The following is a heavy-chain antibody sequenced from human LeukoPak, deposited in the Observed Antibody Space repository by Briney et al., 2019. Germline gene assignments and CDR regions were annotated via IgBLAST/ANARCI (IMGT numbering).Heavy chain of an antibody. CDR3: ARDKFGGTDY. Sequence: GGSLRLSCAASGFTFSSYSMNWVRQAPGKGLEWVSSISSSSSYIYYADSVKGRFTISRDNTKNSLYLQMNSLRAEDTAVYYCARDKFGGTDYWGQGTLVTVSS. CDR1: GFTFSSYS. V-gene: IGHV3-21*01. J-gene: IGHJ4*02. CDR2: ISSSSSYI. D-gene: IGHD3-16*01.